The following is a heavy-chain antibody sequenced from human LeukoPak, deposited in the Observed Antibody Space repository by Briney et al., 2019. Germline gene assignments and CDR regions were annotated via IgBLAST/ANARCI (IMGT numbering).Heavy chain of an antibody. Sequence: SETLSLTCTVSGGSISSYYWSWIRHPPGKGLEWIGYIYYSGSTNYNPSLKSRVTISVDTSKNQFSLKLSSVTAAETAVYYCAKEVITVVRGSGGMDVWGKGTTVTVSS. CDR1: GGSISSYY. D-gene: IGHD3-10*01. J-gene: IGHJ6*03. CDR2: IYYSGST. V-gene: IGHV4-59*01. CDR3: AKEVITVVRGSGGMDV.